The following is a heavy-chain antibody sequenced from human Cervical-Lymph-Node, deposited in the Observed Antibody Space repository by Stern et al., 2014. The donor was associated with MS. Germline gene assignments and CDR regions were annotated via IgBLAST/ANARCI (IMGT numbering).Heavy chain of an antibody. D-gene: IGHD1-26*01. CDR3: ARDLSGRDDS. Sequence: VQLVESGGGLVQPGGSLRLSCADSEFTFRTYWMHWVRQVPGKELMWASRINEDGSTTNYADSVKGRFTISRDNGRNTLYLQMNSLRAEDTAVYYCARDLSGRDDSWGQGTLVTVSS. V-gene: IGHV3-74*01. J-gene: IGHJ4*02. CDR1: EFTFRTYW. CDR2: INEDGSTT.